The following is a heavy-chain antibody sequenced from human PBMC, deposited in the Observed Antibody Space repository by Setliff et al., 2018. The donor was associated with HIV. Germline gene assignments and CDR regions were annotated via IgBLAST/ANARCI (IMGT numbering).Heavy chain of an antibody. V-gene: IGHV3-74*03. D-gene: IGHD3-9*01. J-gene: IGHJ4*02. Sequence: PGGSLRLSCAASGFTFNKYIMSWVRQAPGKGLVWVSRISPDGSSTMYADSVKGRFTISRDNAKNTVYLQMNSLRAEDTAVYYCAYSAVGVRPHYFDSWGQGTMVTVSS. CDR3: AYSAVGVRPHYFDS. CDR1: GFTFNKYI. CDR2: ISPDGSST.